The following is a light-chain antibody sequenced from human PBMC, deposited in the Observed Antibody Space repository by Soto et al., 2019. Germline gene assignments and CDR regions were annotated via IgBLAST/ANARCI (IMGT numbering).Light chain of an antibody. Sequence: QLVLTQPPSASGTPGQRVTISCSGSRSNIGSNNVYWYQQLPGTAPKLFIYSNDKRPSGVPDRFSGSKSGTSASLAITGLQSEDEADYYCAAWDDSLNGVYVFGPGTKLTVL. CDR3: AAWDDSLNGVYV. V-gene: IGLV1-44*01. CDR1: RSNIGSNN. CDR2: SND. J-gene: IGLJ1*01.